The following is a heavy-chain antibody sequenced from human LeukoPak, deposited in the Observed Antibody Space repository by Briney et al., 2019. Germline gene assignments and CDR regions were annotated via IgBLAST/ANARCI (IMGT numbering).Heavy chain of an antibody. J-gene: IGHJ4*02. CDR1: GFTFTSYD. CDR3: AGEQLLRGIDY. V-gene: IGHV3-21*01. CDR2: ISSSDTQV. D-gene: IGHD3-10*01. Sequence: GTSLRLSCAASGFTFTSYDMNWVRQAPGKGLEWLSLISSSDTQVYYADSVKGRFTISRDNAKKTLYLQMNSLRAEDTAVYYCAGEQLLRGIDYWGQGTRVTVS.